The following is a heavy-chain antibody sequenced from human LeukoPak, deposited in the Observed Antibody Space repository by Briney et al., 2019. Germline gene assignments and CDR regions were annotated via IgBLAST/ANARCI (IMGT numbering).Heavy chain of an antibody. V-gene: IGHV3-30*04. J-gene: IGHJ4*02. D-gene: IGHD2-15*01. CDR3: ARDGSYCSGGSCAEYYSDY. Sequence: GGSLRLSCAASGFTFSSYAMHWVRQAPGKGLEWVAVISYDGSNKYYADSVKGRFTISRDNSKNTLYLQMNSLRAEDTAVYYCARDGSYCSGGSCAEYYSDYWGQGTLVTVSS. CDR1: GFTFSSYA. CDR2: ISYDGSNK.